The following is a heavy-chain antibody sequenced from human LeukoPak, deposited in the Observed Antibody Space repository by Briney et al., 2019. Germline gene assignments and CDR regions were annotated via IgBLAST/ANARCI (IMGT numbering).Heavy chain of an antibody. D-gene: IGHD3-10*01. CDR2: IYHSGST. CDR3: ARQNYGSAPLRY. V-gene: IGHV4-4*02. Sequence: SGTLSLTCAVSGGSISSSNWWSWVRQPPGKGLEWIGEIYHSGSTNYNPSLKGRVTISVDKSKNQFSLKLSSVTAADTAVYFCARQNYGSAPLRYWGQGTLVTVSS. CDR1: GGSISSSNW. J-gene: IGHJ4*02.